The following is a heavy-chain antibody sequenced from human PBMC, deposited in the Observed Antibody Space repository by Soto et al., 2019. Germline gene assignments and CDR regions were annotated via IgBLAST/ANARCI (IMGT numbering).Heavy chain of an antibody. D-gene: IGHD6-19*01. CDR3: ARPAYSSGWYSPSYFDY. CDR2: IKQDGSEK. CDR1: GFTFSSYW. J-gene: IGHJ4*02. V-gene: IGHV3-7*01. Sequence: GGSLRLSCAASGFTFSSYWMSWVRQAPGKGLEWVANIKQDGSEKYYVDSVKGRFTISRDNAKNSLYLQMNSLRAEDTAVYYCARPAYSSGWYSPSYFDYWGQGTLVTVS.